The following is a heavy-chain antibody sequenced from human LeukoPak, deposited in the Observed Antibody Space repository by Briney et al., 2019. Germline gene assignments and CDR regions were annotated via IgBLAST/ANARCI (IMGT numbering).Heavy chain of an antibody. V-gene: IGHV3-30-3*01. D-gene: IGHD4-17*01. CDR1: RFTFSSYA. CDR3: ASYGATVTSGFDY. J-gene: IGHJ4*02. CDR2: ISYDGSNK. Sequence: PGGSLRLSCAASRFTFSSYAMHWVRQAPGKGLEWVAIISYDGSNKYYADSVKGRLTISRDNSKNTLYLQMNSLSAEDTAVYYCASYGATVTSGFDYWGQGTLVTVSS.